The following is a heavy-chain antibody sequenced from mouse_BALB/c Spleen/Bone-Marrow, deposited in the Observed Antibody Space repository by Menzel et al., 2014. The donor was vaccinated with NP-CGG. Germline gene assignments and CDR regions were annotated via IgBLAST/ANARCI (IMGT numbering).Heavy chain of an antibody. Sequence: QVHVKQSGAELVRPGASVKLSCKASGYTFTSYWINWVKQRPGQGLEWIGNIFPSETYANYNQKFKDKATLTVDKSSSTAYMQLSSPTPEDSAVYYCTRDNWDYWGQGTTLTVSS. CDR2: IFPSETYA. CDR1: GYTFTSYW. V-gene: IGHV1-69*02. J-gene: IGHJ2*01. CDR3: TRDNWDY. D-gene: IGHD4-1*01.